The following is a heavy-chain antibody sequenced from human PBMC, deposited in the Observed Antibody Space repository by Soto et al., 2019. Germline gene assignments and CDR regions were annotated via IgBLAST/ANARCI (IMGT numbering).Heavy chain of an antibody. J-gene: IGHJ5*02. V-gene: IGHV1-8*02. CDR3: ARMESFGSLNWFDT. D-gene: IGHD5-18*01. CDR1: GYTFTNND. Sequence: VASVKVSCKASGYTFTNNDVSWVRQATGQGLEWMGWMNPGSGDTGYAQKFQGRVTMTRDISIATAYMELNSLTSEDTAIYYCARMESFGSLNWFDTWRQGTLVTVSS. CDR2: MNPGSGDT.